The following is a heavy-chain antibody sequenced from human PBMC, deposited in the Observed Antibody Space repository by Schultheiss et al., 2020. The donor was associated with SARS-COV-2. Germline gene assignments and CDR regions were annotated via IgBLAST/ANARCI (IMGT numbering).Heavy chain of an antibody. J-gene: IGHJ3*02. CDR1: GFTFSDYY. CDR2: IKSKTDGGTT. V-gene: IGHV3-15*01. D-gene: IGHD3-22*01. Sequence: GGSLRLSCAASGFTFSDYYMSWIRQAPGKGLEWVGRIKSKTDGGTTDYAAPVKGRFTISRDDSKNTLYLQMNSLKTEDTAVYYCTTYTMIDAFDIWGQGTMVTVSS. CDR3: TTYTMIDAFDI.